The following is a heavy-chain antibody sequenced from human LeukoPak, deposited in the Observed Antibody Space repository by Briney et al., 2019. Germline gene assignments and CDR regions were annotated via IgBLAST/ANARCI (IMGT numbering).Heavy chain of an antibody. J-gene: IGHJ6*02. Sequence: ETLSLTCTVSGGSISSYYWSWVRQAPGKGLEWVSAISGSGGSTYYADSVKGRFTISRDNSKNTLYLQMNSLRAEDTAVYYCAKAYVDTAMVTYYYYGMDVWGQGTTVTVSS. V-gene: IGHV3-23*01. D-gene: IGHD5-18*01. CDR1: GGSISSYY. CDR3: AKAYVDTAMVTYYYYGMDV. CDR2: ISGSGGST.